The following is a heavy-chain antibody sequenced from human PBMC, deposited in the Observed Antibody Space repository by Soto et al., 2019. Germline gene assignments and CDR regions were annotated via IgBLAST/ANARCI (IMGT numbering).Heavy chain of an antibody. Sequence: QVQLVESGGGVVQPGRSLRLSCAASGFTFSSYGMHWVRPAPGKGLEWVTVISYDGKVAYYADSVKGRSTISRDNSKNTLYLPTNRLRTADTPMYYSATEGPITTWYFDYWGQGPLVTVSS. J-gene: IGHJ4*02. V-gene: IGHV3-30*03. CDR2: ISYDGKVA. CDR1: GFTFSSYG. CDR3: ATEGPITTWYFDY.